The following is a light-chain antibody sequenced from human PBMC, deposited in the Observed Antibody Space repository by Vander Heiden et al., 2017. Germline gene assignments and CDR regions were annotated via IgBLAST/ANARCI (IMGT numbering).Light chain of an antibody. J-gene: IGKJ3*01. Sequence: DIQMTQSPSSLSASVGDRVTITCRASQSISTYLSWYQQKPGKAPYLLIYTASSLQSGVPSRFSGSGSGTDFTLTISRLQPEDFATYYCQQRDNTLFTFGHGTKVDIK. V-gene: IGKV1-39*01. CDR2: TAS. CDR3: QQRDNTLFT. CDR1: QSISTY.